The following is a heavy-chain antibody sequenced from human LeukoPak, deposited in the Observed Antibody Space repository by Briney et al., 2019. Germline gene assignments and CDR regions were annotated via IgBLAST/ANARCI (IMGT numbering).Heavy chain of an antibody. J-gene: IGHJ4*02. D-gene: IGHD6-19*01. CDR1: GYTFTGYY. CDR2: INPNSGGT. V-gene: IGHV1-2*02. Sequence: AASVKVSCKASGYTFTGYYMHWVRQAPGQGLEWMGWINPNSGGTNYAQKFQGRVTMTRDTSISTAYMELSRLRSDDTAVYYCAREAVAGNAATDYWGQGTLVTVSS. CDR3: AREAVAGNAATDY.